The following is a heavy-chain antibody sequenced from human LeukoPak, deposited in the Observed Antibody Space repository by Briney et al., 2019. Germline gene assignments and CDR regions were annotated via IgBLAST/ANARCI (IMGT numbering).Heavy chain of an antibody. Sequence: PGGSLRLSCAASGFTFNNNVMNWVRQAPGKGLEWVSFISSTGGTIYYADSVKGRFTVSRDNGKNSLLLQMNSLRAEDTALYYCARGYSRAAFDIWGQGTVVAVSS. CDR1: GFTFNNNV. J-gene: IGHJ3*02. V-gene: IGHV3-48*01. CDR3: ARGYSRAAFDI. CDR2: ISSTGGTI. D-gene: IGHD2-15*01.